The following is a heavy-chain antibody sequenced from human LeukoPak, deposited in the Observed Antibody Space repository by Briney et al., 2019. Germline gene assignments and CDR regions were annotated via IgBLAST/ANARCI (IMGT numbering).Heavy chain of an antibody. V-gene: IGHV4-59*01. D-gene: IGHD6-13*01. J-gene: IGHJ4*02. Sequence: PSETLSLTCTVSGGSISSYYWSWIRQPLGKGLEWIGYIYYSGSTNYNPSLKSRVTISVDTSKNQFSLKLSSVTAADTAVYYCARLANLGCSSSWGKYYFDYWGQGTLVTVSS. CDR1: GGSISSYY. CDR3: ARLANLGCSSSWGKYYFDY. CDR2: IYYSGST.